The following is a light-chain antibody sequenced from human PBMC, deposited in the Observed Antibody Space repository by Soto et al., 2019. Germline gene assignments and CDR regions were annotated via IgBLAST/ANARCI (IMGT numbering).Light chain of an antibody. CDR2: GAS. J-gene: IGKJ2*01. V-gene: IGKV3-15*01. CDR1: QSVSSN. Sequence: EIVMTQSPATLSVSPGERATLSCWASQSVSSNLAWYQQKPGQAPRLLIYGASTRATGIPARFSGSGSGTEFTLTLSSLQSEDFAVYYCQQYNNWSPITFGQGTKLEIK. CDR3: QQYNNWSPIT.